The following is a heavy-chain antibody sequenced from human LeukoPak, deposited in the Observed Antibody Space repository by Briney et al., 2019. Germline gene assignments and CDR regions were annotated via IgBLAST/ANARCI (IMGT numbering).Heavy chain of an antibody. CDR1: GGSISSSSHY. D-gene: IGHD4-17*01. J-gene: IGHJ5*02. V-gene: IGHV4-39*01. CDR2: IYYSGST. CDR3: ARHWATVTTFYVDFGWFDP. Sequence: SETLSLTCTVSGGSISSSSHYWGWIRQPPGKGLEWIGSIYYSGSTYYNPSLKSRVTISVDTSKNQFSLKLSSVTAADTAVYYCARHWATVTTFYVDFGWFDPWGQGTLVTVSS.